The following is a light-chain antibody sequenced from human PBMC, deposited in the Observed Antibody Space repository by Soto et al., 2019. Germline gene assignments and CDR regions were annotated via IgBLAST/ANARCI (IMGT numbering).Light chain of an antibody. J-gene: IGKJ2*01. CDR1: QSVNNN. V-gene: IGKV3-15*01. Sequence: IVMTQSRSTLSVSPGERATLSCRASQSVNNNLAWYQQKPGQAPRLLIYGASSRATGIPARFSGSGSGTEFTLTITSLQSEDFAVYFCQQYNNWPPLYTFGQGTKLEIK. CDR2: GAS. CDR3: QQYNNWPPLYT.